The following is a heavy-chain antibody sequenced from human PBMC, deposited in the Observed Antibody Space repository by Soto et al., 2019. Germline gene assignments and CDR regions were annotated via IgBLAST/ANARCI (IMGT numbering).Heavy chain of an antibody. J-gene: IGHJ4*02. CDR2: IDPYDTGI. CDR3: ARVSTYYFDY. V-gene: IGHV3-74*01. D-gene: IGHD1-1*01. CDR1: GFAFSSEW. Sequence: GGSLRLSCAASGFAFSSEWMHWVRQAPGKGLVWVSRIDPYDTGITYADSVKGRFTISRDNAKNTLYLQMNSLRAEDTAVYYCARVSTYYFDYWGQGTLVTVSS.